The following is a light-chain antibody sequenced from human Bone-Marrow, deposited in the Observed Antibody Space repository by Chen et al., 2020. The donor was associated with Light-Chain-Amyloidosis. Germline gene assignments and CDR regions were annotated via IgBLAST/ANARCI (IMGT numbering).Light chain of an antibody. CDR3: CSYGGYSTFV. CDR2: EGS. CDR1: IIGTFNL. Sequence: QSALTRPSSVSWSPGRSIPISCSGTIIGTFNLVSCYQQNPGNAPKLIIYEGSRRPSEVSDRFSGSTSGNTASLTISGLQTEDEADYYCCSYGGYSTFVFGGGTKLTVL. V-gene: IGLV2-23*03. J-gene: IGLJ2*01.